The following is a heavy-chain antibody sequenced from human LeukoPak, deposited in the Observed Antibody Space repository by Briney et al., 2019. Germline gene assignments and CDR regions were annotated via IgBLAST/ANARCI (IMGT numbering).Heavy chain of an antibody. D-gene: IGHD3-22*01. J-gene: IGHJ6*02. CDR2: IYHNGTP. CDR1: VGSISSGNW. V-gene: IGHV4/OR15-8*01. Sequence: PSESLSLTCGVSVGSISSGNWWSWVRQSPGKGLEWIGEIYHNGTPNYNPSLKSRVTISADTFKNHFSLKLSSVTAADTAVYYCARDQYDSSGYWNGMDVWGQGTTVTVSS. CDR3: ARDQYDSSGYWNGMDV.